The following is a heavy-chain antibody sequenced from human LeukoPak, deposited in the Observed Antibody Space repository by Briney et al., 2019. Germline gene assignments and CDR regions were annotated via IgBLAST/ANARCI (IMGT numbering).Heavy chain of an antibody. D-gene: IGHD6-13*01. V-gene: IGHV3-48*03. CDR3: ARESYSSSWFDAFDI. J-gene: IGHJ3*02. CDR1: GLTFSSYE. Sequence: AGGSLRLSCVVTGLTFSSYEMNWVRQAPGKGLEWISYIGGTGSDIYYADAVKGRFTISRDNARNSLYLQMNSLRAEDTAVYYCARESYSSSWFDAFDIWGQGTMVTVSS. CDR2: IGGTGSDI.